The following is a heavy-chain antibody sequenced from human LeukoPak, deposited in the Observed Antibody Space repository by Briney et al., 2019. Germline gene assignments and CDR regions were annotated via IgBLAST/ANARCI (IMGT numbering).Heavy chain of an antibody. D-gene: IGHD6-6*01. J-gene: IGHJ4*02. CDR1: GYTFTGYY. CDR2: INPNSGGT. CDR3: AVAQTSIAALDY. V-gene: IGHV1-2*02. Sequence: ASVKVSCTASGYTFTGYYMHWVRQAPGQGLEWMGWINPNSGGTNYAQKFQGRVTMTRDTSISTAYMELSRLRSDDTAVYYCAVAQTSIAALDYWGQGTLVTVSS.